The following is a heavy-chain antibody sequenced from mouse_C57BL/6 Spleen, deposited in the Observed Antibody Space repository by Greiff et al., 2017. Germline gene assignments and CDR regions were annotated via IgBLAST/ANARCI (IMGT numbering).Heavy chain of an antibody. CDR2: IYPGDGDT. J-gene: IGHJ1*03. Sequence: VQVVESGPELVKPGASVKISCKASGYAFSSSWMNWVKQRPGKGLEWIGRIYPGDGDTNYNGKFKGKATLTADKSSSTAYMQLSSLTSEDSAVYFCARSHYYGSSYGYFDVWGTGTTVTVSS. D-gene: IGHD1-1*01. CDR1: GYAFSSSW. V-gene: IGHV1-82*01. CDR3: ARSHYYGSSYGYFDV.